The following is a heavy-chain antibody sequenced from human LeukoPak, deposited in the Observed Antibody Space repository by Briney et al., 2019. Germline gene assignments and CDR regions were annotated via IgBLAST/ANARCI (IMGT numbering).Heavy chain of an antibody. V-gene: IGHV4-39*07. J-gene: IGHJ4*02. Sequence: SETLSLTCTVSGGSISSSSYYWGWFRQPPGKGLEWIGSIYYSGSTYYNPSLKSRVTISVDTSKNQFSLKLSSVTAADTAVYYCARGRARRWGSYKDYWGQGTLVTVSS. CDR3: ARGRARRWGSYKDY. D-gene: IGHD3-16*01. CDR2: IYYSGST. CDR1: GGSISSSSYY.